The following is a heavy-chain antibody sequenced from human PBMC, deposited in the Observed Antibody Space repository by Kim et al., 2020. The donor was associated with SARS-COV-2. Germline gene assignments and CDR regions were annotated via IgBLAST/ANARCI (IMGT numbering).Heavy chain of an antibody. CDR1: GFTFSDYY. CDR3: AREDQVAGTRYYYGMDV. D-gene: IGHD6-19*01. CDR2: ISSSGSTI. Sequence: GGSLRLSCAASGFTFSDYYMSWIRQAPGKGLEWVSYISSSGSTIYYADSVKGRFTISRDNAKNSLYLQMNSLRAEDTAVYYCAREDQVAGTRYYYGMDVWGQGTTVTVSS. V-gene: IGHV3-11*04. J-gene: IGHJ6*02.